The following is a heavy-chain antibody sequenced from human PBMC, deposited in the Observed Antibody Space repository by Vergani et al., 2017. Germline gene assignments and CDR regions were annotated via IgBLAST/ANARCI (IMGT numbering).Heavy chain of an antibody. D-gene: IGHD3-22*01. CDR3: ASLSYDTTPYLQGGYDC. CDR1: GFTFDDYA. V-gene: IGHV3-23*04. CDR2: ISARYPST. Sequence: EVQLVESGGGLVQPGRSLRLSCAASGFTFDDYAMHWVRQAPGKGLEWVSGISARYPSTYYADSVKGRFTISRDNSKNMLYLQMNSLRAADTAVYYCASLSYDTTPYLQGGYDCWGQGTLVSVSS. J-gene: IGHJ4*02.